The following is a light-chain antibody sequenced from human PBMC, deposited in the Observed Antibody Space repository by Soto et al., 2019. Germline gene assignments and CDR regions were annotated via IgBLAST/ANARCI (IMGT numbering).Light chain of an antibody. CDR1: QSVSSSY. J-gene: IGKJ1*01. CDR3: QQYGSSPWT. CDR2: GAS. V-gene: IGKV3-20*01. Sequence: VLTQCPGTLSLSPGERATLSCRASQSVSSSYLAWYQQKPGQAPRLLIYGASSRATGIPDRFSGSGSGTDFTLTISRLEPEDFAVYYCQQYGSSPWTFGQGTKVDIK.